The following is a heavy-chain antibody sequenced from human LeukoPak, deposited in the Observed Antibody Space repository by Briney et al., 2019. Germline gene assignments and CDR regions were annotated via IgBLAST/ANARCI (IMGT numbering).Heavy chain of an antibody. V-gene: IGHV3-30*18. J-gene: IGHJ4*02. CDR2: ISYDGGNK. Sequence: PGGSLRLSCAASGFTFSSYGMHWVRQAPGKGLEWVAVISYDGGNKYYADSVKGRFTISRDNSKNTEYLQMNSLRAEDTALYYCAKVQYGGYDGGGFDYWGQGTLVTVSS. CDR1: GFTFSSYG. D-gene: IGHD5-12*01. CDR3: AKVQYGGYDGGGFDY.